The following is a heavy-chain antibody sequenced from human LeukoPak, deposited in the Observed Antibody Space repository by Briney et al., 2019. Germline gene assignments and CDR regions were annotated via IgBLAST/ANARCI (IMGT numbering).Heavy chain of an antibody. CDR3: AKSLPESGADS. CDR2: ISPGGGFP. CDR1: GFTFSSHV. J-gene: IGHJ5*01. D-gene: IGHD2-8*02. V-gene: IGHV3-23*01. Sequence: GGSLRLSCAASGFTFSSHVMNWVRQAPGRGQEWVSTISPGGGFPYYADSVKGRFTIARDNSKNTLYLQMNSLRAEDTGLYYCAKSLPESGADSWGQGALVTVSS.